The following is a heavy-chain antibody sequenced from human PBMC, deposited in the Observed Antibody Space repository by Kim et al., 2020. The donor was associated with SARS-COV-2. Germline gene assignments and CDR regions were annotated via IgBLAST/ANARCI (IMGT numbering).Heavy chain of an antibody. D-gene: IGHD3-3*01. V-gene: IGHV3-11*03. CDR2: ISSSSSYT. Sequence: GGSLRLSCAASGFTFSDYYMSWIRQAPGKGLEWVSYISSSSSYTNYADSVKGRFTISRDNAKNSLYLQMNSLRAEDTAVYYCARKGYYDFWSGYYYYYYGMDVWGQGTTVTVSS. CDR1: GFTFSDYY. J-gene: IGHJ6*02. CDR3: ARKGYYDFWSGYYYYYYGMDV.